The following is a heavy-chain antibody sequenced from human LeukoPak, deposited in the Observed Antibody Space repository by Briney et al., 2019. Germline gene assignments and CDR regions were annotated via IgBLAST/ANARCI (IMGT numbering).Heavy chain of an antibody. CDR1: GYTFTGYY. V-gene: IGHV1-2*02. J-gene: IGHJ5*02. CDR2: INPNSGGT. Sequence: ASVKVSCKASGYTFTGYYMHWVRQAPGQGLEWMGWINPNSGGTNYAQKFQGRVTMTRDTSISTAYMELSRLRSDDTAVYYCARILVGGTPIPFDPWGQGTLVTVSS. D-gene: IGHD1-26*01. CDR3: ARILVGGTPIPFDP.